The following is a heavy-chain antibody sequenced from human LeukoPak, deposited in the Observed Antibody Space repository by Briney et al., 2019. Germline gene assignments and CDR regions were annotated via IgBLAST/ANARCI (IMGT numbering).Heavy chain of an antibody. CDR2: IYHSGST. CDR1: GGSLSSGGYS. Sequence: SETLSLTCAVSGGSLSSGGYSWRWLRQPPGTGLEWIGYIYHSGSTYYNPSLKSRVTISVDRSKNQFSLKLSSVTAADTAVYYCARASPSGVFDYWGQGTLVTVS. CDR3: ARASPSGVFDY. D-gene: IGHD3-3*01. J-gene: IGHJ4*02. V-gene: IGHV4-30-2*01.